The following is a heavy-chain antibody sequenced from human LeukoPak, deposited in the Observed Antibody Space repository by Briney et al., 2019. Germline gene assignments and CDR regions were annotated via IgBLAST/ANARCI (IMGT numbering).Heavy chain of an antibody. Sequence: ASVTVSCKASGYTFSSCDINWVRQAAGQGPEWMGWINPNNGNTAYPQTFQGRVTITRNTSINTAYMELSSLRSEDTAVYYCAREGIAAAGTDYYYYGMDVWGQGTTVTVSS. J-gene: IGHJ6*02. CDR2: INPNNGNT. CDR1: GYTFSSCD. V-gene: IGHV1-8*03. CDR3: AREGIAAAGTDYYYYGMDV. D-gene: IGHD6-13*01.